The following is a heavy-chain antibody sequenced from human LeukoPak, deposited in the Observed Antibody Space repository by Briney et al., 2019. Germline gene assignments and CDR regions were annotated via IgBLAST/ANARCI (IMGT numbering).Heavy chain of an antibody. J-gene: IGHJ5*02. CDR2: IYYSGST. Sequence: SETLSLTCTVSGGPISSYYWSWIRQPPGKGLEWIGYIYYSGSTNYNPPLKSRVTISVDTSKNQFSLKLSSVTAADTAVYYCARRLPPFDPWGQGTLVTVSS. V-gene: IGHV4-59*08. CDR3: ARRLPPFDP. CDR1: GGPISSYY.